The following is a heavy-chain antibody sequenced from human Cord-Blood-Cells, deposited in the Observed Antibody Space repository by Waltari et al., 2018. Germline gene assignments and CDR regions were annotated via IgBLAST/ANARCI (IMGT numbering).Heavy chain of an antibody. J-gene: IGHJ3*02. D-gene: IGHD3-10*01. V-gene: IGHV4-39*01. Sequence: QLQLQESGPGLVKPSETLSLTCTVPGGSLGSSSYYLGWIRQPPGKGLEWIGSIYYSGSTYYNPSLKSRVTISVDTSKNQFSLKLSSVTAADTAVYYCARLPGLGGGSGSYYNAFDIWGQGTMVTVSS. CDR1: GGSLGSSSYY. CDR2: IYYSGST. CDR3: ARLPGLGGGSGSYYNAFDI.